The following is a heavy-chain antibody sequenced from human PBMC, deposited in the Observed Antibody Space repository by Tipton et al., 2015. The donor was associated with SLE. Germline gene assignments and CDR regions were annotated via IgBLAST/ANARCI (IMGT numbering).Heavy chain of an antibody. D-gene: IGHD3-10*01. V-gene: IGHV4-38-2*01. CDR3: ASGGYGSGSHYLGGWFDP. J-gene: IGHJ5*02. Sequence: TLSLTCAVSGYSISSGYYWGWIRQPPGKGLEWIGSIYHSGSTYYNPSLKSRVTISADTSKNQFSLKLSSVTAADTAVYYCASGGYGSGSHYLGGWFDPWGRGTLVTVSS. CDR2: IYHSGST. CDR1: GYSISSGYY.